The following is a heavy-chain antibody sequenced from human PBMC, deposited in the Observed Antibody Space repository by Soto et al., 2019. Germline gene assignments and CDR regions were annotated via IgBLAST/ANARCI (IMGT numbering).Heavy chain of an antibody. J-gene: IGHJ4*02. V-gene: IGHV3-23*01. Sequence: EVQLLESGGGLVQPGGSLRLSCAASGFTFSSYAMSWVRQAPGKGLEWVSAISGSGGSTYYADSVKGRFTISRDNSKNTRFRQMNSLRAEDTAVYYCARTLYSCGTDYWGQGTLVTVSS. CDR1: GFTFSSYA. D-gene: IGHD5-18*01. CDR3: ARTLYSCGTDY. CDR2: ISGSGGST.